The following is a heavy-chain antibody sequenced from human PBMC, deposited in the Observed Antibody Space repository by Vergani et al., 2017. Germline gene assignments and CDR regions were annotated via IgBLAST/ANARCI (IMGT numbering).Heavy chain of an antibody. D-gene: IGHD7-27*01. Sequence: QVQLVESGGGVVQPGRSLRLSCAASGFTFSSYAMHWVRQAPGKGLEWVAVISYDGSNKYYADSVKGRFTISRDNSKNTLYLQMNSLRAEDTAVYYCASDWGGPLFDYWGQGTLVTVSS. CDR2: ISYDGSNK. CDR1: GFTFSSYA. CDR3: ASDWGGPLFDY. J-gene: IGHJ4*02. V-gene: IGHV3-30-3*01.